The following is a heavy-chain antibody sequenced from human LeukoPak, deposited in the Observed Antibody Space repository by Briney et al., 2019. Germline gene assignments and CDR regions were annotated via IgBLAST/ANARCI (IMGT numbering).Heavy chain of an antibody. CDR3: ASTSKYIGSGRDDSFDI. J-gene: IGHJ3*02. D-gene: IGHD3-10*01. CDR1: GGSISTGGYY. Sequence: SETLSLTCTVSGGSISTGGYYWSWIRQPPGKGLEWIGYISYSGGTYYNPSLNSRVRISADTSKSQFSLKMSSVTAADTAVYYCASTSKYIGSGRDDSFDIWGHGTVVTVSS. V-gene: IGHV4-30-4*01. CDR2: ISYSGGT.